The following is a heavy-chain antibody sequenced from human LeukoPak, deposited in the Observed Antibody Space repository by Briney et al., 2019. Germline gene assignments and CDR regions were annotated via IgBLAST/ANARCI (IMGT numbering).Heavy chain of an antibody. D-gene: IGHD5-12*01. V-gene: IGHV3-23*01. J-gene: IGHJ6*02. CDR1: GFSFSTSP. CDR2: MNNGPGAT. CDR3: AKTHYDLLDV. Sequence: PGGSLRLSCAASGFSFSTSPMSWVRQPPGKGLEWVSAMNNGPGATFYRDSVRGRFTISRDDSKSTLYLQMNSLRAEDTGTYYCAKTHYDLLDVWGQATRSPSP.